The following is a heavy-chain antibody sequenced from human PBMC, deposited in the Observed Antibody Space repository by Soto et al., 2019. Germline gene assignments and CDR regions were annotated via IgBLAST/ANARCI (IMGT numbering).Heavy chain of an antibody. V-gene: IGHV3-21*01. CDR2: ISSSSSYI. J-gene: IGHJ6*02. CDR3: ARGFEDIVVVPGATASGGYYYGLDV. CDR1: GFTFSSYS. Sequence: EVQLVESGGGLVKPGGSLRLSCAASGFTFSSYSMNWVRQAPGKGLEWVSSISSSSSYIYYADSVKGRFTISRDNAKNALYLQMQRLGAQDTGVYYCARGFEDIVVVPGATASGGYYYGLDVWGQGTPVTVSS. D-gene: IGHD2-2*01.